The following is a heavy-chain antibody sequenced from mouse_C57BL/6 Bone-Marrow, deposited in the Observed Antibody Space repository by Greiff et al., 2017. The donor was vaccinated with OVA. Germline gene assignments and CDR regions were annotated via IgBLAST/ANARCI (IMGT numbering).Heavy chain of an antibody. CDR1: GFTFSSYA. V-gene: IGHV5-4*01. CDR2: ISDGGSYT. Sequence: EVQLQESGGGLVKPGGSLKLSCAASGFTFSSYAMSWVRQTPEKRLEWVATISDGGSYTYYPDNVKGRFTISRDNAKNNLYLQMSHLKSEDTAMYYCARLGPAMDYWGQGTSVTVSS. J-gene: IGHJ4*01. CDR3: ARLGPAMDY. D-gene: IGHD4-1*01.